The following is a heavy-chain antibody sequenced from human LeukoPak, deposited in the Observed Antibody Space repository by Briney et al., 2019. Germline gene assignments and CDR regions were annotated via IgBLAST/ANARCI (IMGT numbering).Heavy chain of an antibody. J-gene: IGHJ4*02. CDR3: ARLVVSSWYHEVLLGRDY. CDR2: IYYSGST. D-gene: IGHD6-13*01. Sequence: GSLRLSCAASGFTFSSYAMSWVRQPPGKGLEWIGSIYYSGSTNYKPSLKSRVTISVDTSKNQFSLKLSSVTAADTAVYYCARLVVSSWYHEVLLGRDYWGQGTLVTVSS. V-gene: IGHV4-39*01. CDR1: GFTFSSYA.